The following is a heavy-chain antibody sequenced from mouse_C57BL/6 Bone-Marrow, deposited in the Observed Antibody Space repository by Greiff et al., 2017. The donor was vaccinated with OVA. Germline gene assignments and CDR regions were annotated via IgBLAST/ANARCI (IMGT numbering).Heavy chain of an antibody. D-gene: IGHD2-12*01. CDR2: IYPGSGST. V-gene: IGHV1-55*01. Sequence: QVQLQQPGAELVKPGASVKMSCKASGYTFTSYWITWVKQRPGQGLEWIGDIYPGSGSTNYNEKFKGKATFTADTSSNTAYMQLSSLTTEDSAIYYCASPLVIPWYFDVWGTGTTVTVSS. CDR1: GYTFTSYW. CDR3: ASPLVIPWYFDV. J-gene: IGHJ1*03.